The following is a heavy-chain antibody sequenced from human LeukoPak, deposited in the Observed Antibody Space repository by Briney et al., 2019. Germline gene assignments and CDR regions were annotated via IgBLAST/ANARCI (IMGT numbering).Heavy chain of an antibody. D-gene: IGHD5-24*01. CDR1: GGSISSGGYS. Sequence: SETLSLTCAVSGGSISSGGYSWSWIRQPPGKGLEWIGYIYHSGSTYYNPSLKSRVTIPVDRSKNQFSLKLSSVTAADTAVYYCARQGGYRDGYNFFDYWGQGTLVTVSS. CDR2: IYHSGST. V-gene: IGHV4-30-2*01. J-gene: IGHJ4*02. CDR3: ARQGGYRDGYNFFDY.